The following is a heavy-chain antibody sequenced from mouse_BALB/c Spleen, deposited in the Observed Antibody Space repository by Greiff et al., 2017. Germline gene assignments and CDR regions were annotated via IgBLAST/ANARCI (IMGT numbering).Heavy chain of an antibody. CDR3: TRQAPWFAY. CDR1: GYAFTNYL. Sequence: VQLHQSGAELVRPGTSVKVSCKASGYAFTNYLIEWVKQRPGQGLEWIGVINPGSGGTNFNEKFKSKATLTVDKSSSTAYMQLSSLTSEDSAVYYCTRQAPWFAYWGQGTLVTVSA. V-gene: IGHV1-54*01. D-gene: IGHD3-2*02. J-gene: IGHJ3*01. CDR2: INPGSGGT.